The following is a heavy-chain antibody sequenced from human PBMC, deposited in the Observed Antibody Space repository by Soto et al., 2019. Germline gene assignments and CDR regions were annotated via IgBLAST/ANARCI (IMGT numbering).Heavy chain of an antibody. CDR1: GFTFSSYG. Sequence: QVQLVESGGGVVQPGRSLRLSCAASGFTFSSYGMHWVRQAPGKGLEWVAVISYDGSNKYYADSVKGPFTISRDNSKNTLYLQMNSLRAEDTAGYYCAKLNTAMSTYDAFDILGQGTMVTVSS. J-gene: IGHJ3*02. V-gene: IGHV3-30*18. D-gene: IGHD5-18*01. CDR3: AKLNTAMSTYDAFDI. CDR2: ISYDGSNK.